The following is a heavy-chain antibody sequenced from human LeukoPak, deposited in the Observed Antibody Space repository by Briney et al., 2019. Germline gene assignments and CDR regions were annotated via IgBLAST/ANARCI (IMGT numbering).Heavy chain of an antibody. Sequence: SVKVSCKASGGTFSSCAISWVRQAPGQGLEWMGRIIPIFGTANYAQKFQGRVTITTDESTSTAYMELSSLRSEDTAVYYCARDKTRKYCSGGSCLFDYWGQGTLVTVSS. J-gene: IGHJ4*02. CDR2: IIPIFGTA. D-gene: IGHD2-15*01. CDR1: GGTFSSCA. CDR3: ARDKTRKYCSGGSCLFDY. V-gene: IGHV1-69*05.